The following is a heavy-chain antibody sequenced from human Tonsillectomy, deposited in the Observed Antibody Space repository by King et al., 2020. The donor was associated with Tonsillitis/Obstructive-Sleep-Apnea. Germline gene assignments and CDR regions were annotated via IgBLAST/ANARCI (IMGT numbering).Heavy chain of an antibody. V-gene: IGHV3-23*04. Sequence: VQLVESGGGLVQPGGSLRLSCAASGFTFSSYAMSWVRQAPGKGLEWVSAISGSGGSTYYADSVKGRFTISRDNSKNTLYLQMNSLRAEDTAVYYCAKAGTLIVEYYYYDMDVWGQGTTVTVSS. CDR2: ISGSGGST. J-gene: IGHJ6*02. D-gene: IGHD2-15*01. CDR1: GFTFSSYA. CDR3: AKAGTLIVEYYYYDMDV.